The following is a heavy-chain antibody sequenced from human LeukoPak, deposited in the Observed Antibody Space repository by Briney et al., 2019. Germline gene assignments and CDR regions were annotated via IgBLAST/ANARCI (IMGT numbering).Heavy chain of an antibody. CDR3: ARGYSSGWYWFDY. CDR2: ISGSGGST. J-gene: IGHJ4*02. Sequence: GGSLRLSCAASGFTFSSYAMSWVRRAPGKGLEWVSAISGSGGSTYYADSVKGRFTISRDNSKNTLYLQMNSLRAEDTAVYYCARGYSSGWYWFDYWGQGTLVTVSS. CDR1: GFTFSSYA. V-gene: IGHV3-23*01. D-gene: IGHD6-19*01.